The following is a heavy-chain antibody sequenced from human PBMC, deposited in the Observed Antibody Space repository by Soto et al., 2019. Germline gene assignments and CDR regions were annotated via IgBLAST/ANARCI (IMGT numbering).Heavy chain of an antibody. V-gene: IGHV4-4*02. J-gene: IGHJ4*02. D-gene: IGHD3-22*01. CDR2: IYHSGSI. CDR3: ARGFGYDSSGLDY. Sequence: TLSLTCAVSGDSVSSSTWWSWVRQPPGMGLEWIGGIYHSGSINYNPSLKSRVSILLDKPKNQFSLKLTSVTAADTAVYYCARGFGYDSSGLDYWGQGTLVTVSS. CDR1: GDSVSSSTW.